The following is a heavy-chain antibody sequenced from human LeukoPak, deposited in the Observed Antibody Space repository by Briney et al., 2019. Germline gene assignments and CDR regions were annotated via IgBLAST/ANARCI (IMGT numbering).Heavy chain of an antibody. Sequence: GGSLRLSCAASGFTFSSYEMNWVRQAPGKGLEWVSYISSSGSTIYYADSVKGRFTISRDNAKNSLYLQMNSLRAEDTAVYYCARDLSGGTGYTYGRGIDYWGQGTLVTVSS. J-gene: IGHJ4*02. CDR1: GFTFSSYE. V-gene: IGHV3-48*03. CDR2: ISSSGSTI. D-gene: IGHD5-18*01. CDR3: ARDLSGGTGYTYGRGIDY.